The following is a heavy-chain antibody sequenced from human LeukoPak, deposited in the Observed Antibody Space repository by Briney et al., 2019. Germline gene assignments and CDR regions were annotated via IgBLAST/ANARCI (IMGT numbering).Heavy chain of an antibody. Sequence: GASVKVSCKASGYTFTGYYMHWVRQAPGQGLEWMGWISAYNGNTNYAQKLQGRVTMATDTSTSTAYMELRSLRSDDTAVYYCARALWLGELRSRDFDYWGQGTLVTVSS. CDR1: GYTFTGYY. D-gene: IGHD3-10*01. J-gene: IGHJ4*02. V-gene: IGHV1-18*04. CDR2: ISAYNGNT. CDR3: ARALWLGELRSRDFDY.